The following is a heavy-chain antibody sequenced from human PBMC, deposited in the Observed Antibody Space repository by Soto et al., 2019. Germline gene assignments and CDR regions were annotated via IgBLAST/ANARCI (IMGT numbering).Heavy chain of an antibody. CDR3: ARDSLFSYPYGMDV. D-gene: IGHD2-21*01. CDR2: TYYRSKWYN. Sequence: SQTLSLTCAISGDSVSSNSAAWNWIRQSPSRGLEWLGRTYYRSKWYNDYAVSVKNRIAINPDTSKNQFSLQLNSVTPEDKAVYYCARDSLFSYPYGMDVWGQGTTVTVSS. CDR1: GDSVSSNSAA. J-gene: IGHJ6*02. V-gene: IGHV6-1*01.